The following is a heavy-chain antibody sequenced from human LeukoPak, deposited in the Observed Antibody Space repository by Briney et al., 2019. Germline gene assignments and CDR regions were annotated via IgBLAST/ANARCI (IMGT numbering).Heavy chain of an antibody. J-gene: IGHJ6*03. CDR3: ARGTTSGAVISDYYYMDV. V-gene: IGHV3-7*01. Sequence: GGSLRLSCAASGFTFSSYWMSWVRQAPGKGLEWVANIKQDGSEKYYVDSVKGRFTISRDNAKNSLYLQMNSLRVEDTAVYYCARGTTSGAVISDYYYMDVWGKGTTVTVSS. CDR2: IKQDGSEK. D-gene: IGHD2/OR15-2a*01. CDR1: GFTFSSYW.